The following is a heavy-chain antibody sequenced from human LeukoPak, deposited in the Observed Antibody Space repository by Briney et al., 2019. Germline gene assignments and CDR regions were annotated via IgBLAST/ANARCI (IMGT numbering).Heavy chain of an antibody. Sequence: PSETLSLTCAVYGGSFTDYYWSWIRHLPGKGLEWIGEIHHRAGANYNPSLWGRVTISADTSKNQFSLRLTSVTAAYTTTFYCARGPVRDDGLTGTSYYFGLDVWGHGTTVTVFS. V-gene: IGHV4-34*01. CDR1: GGSFTDYY. J-gene: IGHJ6*02. CDR3: ARGPVRDDGLTGTSYYFGLDV. D-gene: IGHD3-9*01. CDR2: IHHRAGA.